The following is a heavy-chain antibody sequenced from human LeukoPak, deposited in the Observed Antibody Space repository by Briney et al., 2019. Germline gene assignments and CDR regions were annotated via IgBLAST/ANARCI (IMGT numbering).Heavy chain of an antibody. J-gene: IGHJ4*02. Sequence: GGSLRLSCAASGFTVSSNYMSWVRQAPGKGLEWVSLIYSGGSTYYADSVKGRFTISRDNSKNTLYLQMNSLRAEDTAVYYCARVGGYSYGLIDYWGQGTLVTVSS. CDR3: ARVGGYSYGLIDY. CDR1: GFTVSSNY. CDR2: IYSGGST. V-gene: IGHV3-53*01. D-gene: IGHD5-18*01.